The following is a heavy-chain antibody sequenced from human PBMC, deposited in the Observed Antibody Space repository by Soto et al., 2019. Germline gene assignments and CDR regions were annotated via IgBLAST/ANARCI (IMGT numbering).Heavy chain of an antibody. CDR3: ARRDCSSTSCYFPGQYYFDY. D-gene: IGHD2-2*01. V-gene: IGHV4-59*08. J-gene: IGHJ4*02. CDR2: IYYSGST. CDR1: GGSISSYY. Sequence: SETLSLTCTVSGGSISSYYWSWIRQPPGKGLEWIGYIYYSGSTNYNPSLKSRVTISVDTSKNQFSLKLSSVTAADTAVYYCARRDCSSTSCYFPGQYYFDYWGQGTLVTVSS.